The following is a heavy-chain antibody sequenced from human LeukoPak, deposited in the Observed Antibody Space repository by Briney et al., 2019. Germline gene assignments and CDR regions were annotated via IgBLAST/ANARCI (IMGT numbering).Heavy chain of an antibody. Sequence: SVKVSCKASGGTFSSYAISWVRQAPGQGLEWMGGIIPIFGTANYAQKFQGRVTITADESTSTAYMELSSLRSEDTAVYYCASGPYSSSSFSYYYGMDVWGQGTTVTVSS. CDR2: IIPIFGTA. V-gene: IGHV1-69*01. CDR3: ASGPYSSSSFSYYYGMDV. J-gene: IGHJ6*02. D-gene: IGHD6-6*01. CDR1: GGTFSSYA.